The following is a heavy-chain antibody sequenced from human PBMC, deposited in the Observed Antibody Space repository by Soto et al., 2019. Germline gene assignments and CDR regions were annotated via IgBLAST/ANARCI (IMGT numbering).Heavy chain of an antibody. V-gene: IGHV4-39*02. Sequence: SETLSLTCTVSEGSINWSPDYWGWLRQPPGKEPQWIASVHYTASTTYYNPSLKSRVTISVDTSKNQFSLNLRSVTAADTAIYYCARASPGYPGRAFQIWGQGKMVTVSS. CDR2: VHYTAST. CDR3: ARASPGYPGRAFQI. CDR1: EGSINWSPDY. D-gene: IGHD2-15*01. J-gene: IGHJ3*02.